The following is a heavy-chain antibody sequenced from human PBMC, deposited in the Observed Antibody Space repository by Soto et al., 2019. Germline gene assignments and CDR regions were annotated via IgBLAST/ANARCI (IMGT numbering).Heavy chain of an antibody. CDR2: VNGDGSCT. V-gene: IGHV3-74*01. J-gene: IGHJ4*02. Sequence: EVQLVESGGGLVQPGGSLRLSCAASGYTFSSYWMHWVRQAPGKGLVWVSRVNGDGSCTSYADPVKGRFTISRDNAKNTVHLKMDSMRAEDTAVYYCARVMANLPGYFDYWGQGTLVTVSS. CDR1: GYTFSSYW. D-gene: IGHD2-8*01. CDR3: ARVMANLPGYFDY.